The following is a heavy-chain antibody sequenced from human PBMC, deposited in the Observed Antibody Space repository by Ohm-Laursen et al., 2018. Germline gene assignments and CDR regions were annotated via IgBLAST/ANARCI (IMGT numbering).Heavy chain of an antibody. CDR1: GFIFSSYN. J-gene: IGHJ6*02. Sequence: SLRLSCAASGFIFSSYNMNWVRQAPGKGLEWVSSISSTSSFINYADSLKGRFTISRDNAKNSLYLQMSSLRAEDTAVYYCASQLFFYYYGLDVWGQGTTVTVSS. CDR2: ISSTSSFI. V-gene: IGHV3-21*01. D-gene: IGHD1-1*01. CDR3: ASQLFFYYYGLDV.